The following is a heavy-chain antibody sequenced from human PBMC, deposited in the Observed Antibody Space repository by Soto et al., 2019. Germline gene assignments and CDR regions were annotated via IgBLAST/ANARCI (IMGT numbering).Heavy chain of an antibody. V-gene: IGHV1-2*04. CDR1: GYTFTDYY. D-gene: IGHD6-19*01. Sequence: ASVKVSCKASGYTFTDYYMHWVRQAPGQGLEWMGWINPNSGGTNYAQKFQGWVTMTRDTAISTAYMELSRLRSDDTAVYYCAREYPFIAVAGGYYGMDVWGQGTTVTVSS. J-gene: IGHJ6*02. CDR2: INPNSGGT. CDR3: AREYPFIAVAGGYYGMDV.